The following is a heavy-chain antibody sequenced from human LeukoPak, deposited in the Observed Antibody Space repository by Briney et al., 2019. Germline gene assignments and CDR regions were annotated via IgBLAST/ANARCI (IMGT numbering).Heavy chain of an antibody. V-gene: IGHV3-23*01. CDR3: AKPYADYDFWSGYPWFDP. CDR2: ISGSGGST. J-gene: IGHJ5*02. Sequence: GGSLRLSCAASGFTFSSYAMSWVRQAPGKGLEWVSAISGSGGSTYYADSVKGRFTTSRDNSKNTLYLQMNSLRAEDTAVYYRAKPYADYDFWSGYPWFDPWGQGTLVTVSS. CDR1: GFTFSSYA. D-gene: IGHD3-3*01.